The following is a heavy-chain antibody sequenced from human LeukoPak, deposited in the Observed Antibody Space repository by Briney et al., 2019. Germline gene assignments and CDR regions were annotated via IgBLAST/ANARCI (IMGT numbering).Heavy chain of an antibody. D-gene: IGHD3-3*01. CDR1: GFTFSTYT. CDR2: ISYDGSNK. J-gene: IGHJ6*02. V-gene: IGHV3-30-3*01. CDR3: ARDRSEYDYYYYYGMDV. Sequence: PGGSLRLSCAASGFTFSTYTMHWVRQAPGKGLEWVAVISYDGSNKYYADSVQGRFTISRDNSKNTLSVQMNSLRAEDTAVYFCARDRSEYDYYYYYGMDVWGQGTTVTVSS.